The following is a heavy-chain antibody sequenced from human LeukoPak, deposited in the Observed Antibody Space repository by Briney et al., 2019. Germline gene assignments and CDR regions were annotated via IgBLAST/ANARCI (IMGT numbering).Heavy chain of an antibody. CDR2: LYSGGNT. J-gene: IGHJ3*02. Sequence: GGSLRLSCAASGCTVSSNYMSWVRQAPGKGLEWVSVLYSGGNTYYVDSVQGRFTISRDNSRNTLYLQMNSLRVEDTAVYYCATEGFRGVLFHIWGQGTVVTVSS. CDR3: ATEGFRGVLFHI. V-gene: IGHV3-66*01. CDR1: GCTVSSNY. D-gene: IGHD3-10*01.